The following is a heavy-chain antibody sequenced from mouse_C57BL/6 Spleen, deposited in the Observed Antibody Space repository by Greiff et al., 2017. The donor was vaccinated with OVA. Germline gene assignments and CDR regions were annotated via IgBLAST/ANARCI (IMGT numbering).Heavy chain of an antibody. D-gene: IGHD2-4*01. CDR2: IWSGGST. CDR3: AKSEYDYGGFAY. V-gene: IGHV2-4*01. CDR1: GFSLTSYG. J-gene: IGHJ3*01. Sequence: VKLLESGPGLVQPSQSLSITCTVSGFSLTSYGVHWVRQPPGKGLEWLGVIWSGGSTDYNAAFISRLSISKDNSKSQVFFKMNSLQADDTAIYYCAKSEYDYGGFAYWGQGTLVTVSA.